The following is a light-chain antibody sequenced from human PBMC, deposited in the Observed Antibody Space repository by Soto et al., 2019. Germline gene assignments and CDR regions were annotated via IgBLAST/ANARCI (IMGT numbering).Light chain of an antibody. Sequence: LTQPPSVPGSPGQSITISCTGTSSDVGGYNYVSWYQHHPGKAPKLLIYEVSYRPSGVSDRFSGSKSANTASLTIFGLQAEDEADYYCSSYTSGSLRVFGTGTKVTVL. CDR1: SSDVGGYNY. V-gene: IGLV2-14*01. J-gene: IGLJ1*01. CDR3: SSYTSGSLRV. CDR2: EVS.